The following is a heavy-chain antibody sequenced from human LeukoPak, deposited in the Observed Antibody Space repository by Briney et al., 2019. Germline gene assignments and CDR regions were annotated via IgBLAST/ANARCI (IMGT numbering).Heavy chain of an antibody. D-gene: IGHD3-22*01. J-gene: IGHJ4*02. Sequence: GGSLRLSCAASGFPFNSYVMSWVRQAPGKGLEWVSAISGSGGGTYYADSVKGRFTISRDNSKNTLYLQMNSLRAEDTAVYYCAKALYYYDSSGYYWGQGTLATVSS. CDR2: ISGSGGGT. V-gene: IGHV3-23*01. CDR3: AKALYYYDSSGYY. CDR1: GFPFNSYV.